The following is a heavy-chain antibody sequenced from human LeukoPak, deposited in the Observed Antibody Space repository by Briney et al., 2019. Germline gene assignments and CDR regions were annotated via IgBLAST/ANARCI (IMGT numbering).Heavy chain of an antibody. J-gene: IGHJ3*02. CDR2: INPNSGGT. CDR1: GCTFTGSY. D-gene: IGHD7-27*01. Sequence: ASVTVSCTASGCTFTGSYMHWVRQAPGPGLEWMGWINPNSGGTNYAQKFQGRVTMTRDTSISTAYMELSRLRSDDTAVYYCARGGLGLEDAFDIWGQGTMVTVSS. CDR3: ARGGLGLEDAFDI. V-gene: IGHV1-2*02.